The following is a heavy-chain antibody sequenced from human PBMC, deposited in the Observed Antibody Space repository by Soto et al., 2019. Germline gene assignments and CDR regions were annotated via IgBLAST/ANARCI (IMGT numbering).Heavy chain of an antibody. Sequence: PSETLSLTCTVSGGSISSYYWSWIRQTPGKGLEWIGYIFYFGSTNYNPSLKSRVTLSIDTSKNQLSLKLSSMTAADTAVYYCARHSPDCDWLYQFDYWGQGTLVTVS. J-gene: IGHJ4*02. D-gene: IGHD3-9*01. V-gene: IGHV4-59*08. CDR1: GGSISSYY. CDR3: ARHSPDCDWLYQFDY. CDR2: IFYFGST.